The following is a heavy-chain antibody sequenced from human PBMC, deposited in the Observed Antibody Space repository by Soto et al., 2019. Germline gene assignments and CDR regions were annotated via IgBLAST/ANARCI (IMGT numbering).Heavy chain of an antibody. V-gene: IGHV4-30-4*01. J-gene: IGHJ4*02. CDR2: RYYSGNT. D-gene: IGHD3-22*01. Sequence: HVQLQGSGPGPVTPSQPLSLSCTVSGVSITSGSYYWPWVRQSPGKGLEWIGYRYYSGNTYYNPSLNGRATISVDTSNNQFSLKLTSVTAADTAVYYCARGGYDTSGQTFIGWGPDCWGQGTLVTVSS. CDR3: ARGGYDTSGQTFIGWGPDC. CDR1: GVSITSGSYY.